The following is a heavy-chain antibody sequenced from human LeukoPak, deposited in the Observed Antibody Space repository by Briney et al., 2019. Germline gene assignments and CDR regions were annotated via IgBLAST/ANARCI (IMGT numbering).Heavy chain of an antibody. Sequence: ASVKVSCKASGYTFTSYGISWVRQAPGQGLEWMGWIIAYNGNTNYAQKFQGRVTMTTDTSTSTAYMELRSLRSDDTAVYYCARDVGDGRLYDAFDIWGQGTMVTVSS. CDR3: ARDVGDGRLYDAFDI. D-gene: IGHD4-17*01. CDR1: GYTFTSYG. V-gene: IGHV1-18*04. CDR2: IIAYNGNT. J-gene: IGHJ3*02.